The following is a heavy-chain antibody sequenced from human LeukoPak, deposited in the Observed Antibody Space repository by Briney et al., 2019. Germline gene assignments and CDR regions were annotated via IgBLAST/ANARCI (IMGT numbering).Heavy chain of an antibody. Sequence: SETLSLTCAVYGGSFSGYYWSWIRQPPGKGLEWIGEINHSGSTNNNPSLKSRVTISVDTSKNQFSLKLSSVTAADTAVYYCARYLGWSNAFDIWGQGTMVTVSS. CDR2: INHSGST. CDR3: ARYLGWSNAFDI. D-gene: IGHD6-19*01. CDR1: GGSFSGYY. J-gene: IGHJ3*02. V-gene: IGHV4-34*01.